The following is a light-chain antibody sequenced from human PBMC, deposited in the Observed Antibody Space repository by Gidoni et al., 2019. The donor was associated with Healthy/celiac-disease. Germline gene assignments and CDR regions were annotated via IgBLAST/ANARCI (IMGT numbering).Light chain of an antibody. CDR3: QQRSNWLLFT. J-gene: IGKJ3*01. CDR1: QSVSSY. Sequence: EIVLTQSPATLSLSPGERATLSCRASQSVSSYLAWYQQKPGQAPRLLIYDASNRATGIPARFSGSVSGTDFTLTISSLEPEDFAVYYCQQRSNWLLFTFGPXTKVDIK. CDR2: DAS. V-gene: IGKV3-11*01.